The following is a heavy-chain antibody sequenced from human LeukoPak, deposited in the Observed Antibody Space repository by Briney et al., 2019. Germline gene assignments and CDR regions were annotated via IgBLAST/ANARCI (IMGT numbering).Heavy chain of an antibody. CDR2: IYPGDSDT. D-gene: IGHD6-13*01. J-gene: IGHJ1*01. CDR3: ARRAATGHASGYFQH. Sequence: GGSLEISCQGSGSSFTNYWIAWVRQVPGKGLEGMGIIYPGDSDTRYSPSFQGQVTISADKSISTAYLQWSSLKASDTAMYYCARRAATGHASGYFQHWGQGTLVTVSS. V-gene: IGHV5-51*01. CDR1: GSSFTNYW.